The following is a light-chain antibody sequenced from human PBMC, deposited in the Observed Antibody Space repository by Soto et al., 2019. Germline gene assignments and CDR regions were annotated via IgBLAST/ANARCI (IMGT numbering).Light chain of an antibody. CDR3: SSYTSSSSLYV. J-gene: IGLJ1*01. CDR1: TSDIGFYDY. CDR2: EVI. V-gene: IGLV2-14*03. Sequence: QSALTQPASVSGSPGQSLTISCTGTTSDIGFYDYVSWYQQHPGRAPKLMIYEVINRPSGVSNRFSGSKSGNTASLTISGLQAEDEADYYCSSYTSSSSLYVFGTGTKLTVL.